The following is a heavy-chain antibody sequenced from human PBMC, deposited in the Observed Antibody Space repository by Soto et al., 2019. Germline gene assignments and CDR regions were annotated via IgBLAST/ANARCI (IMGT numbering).Heavy chain of an antibody. J-gene: IGHJ6*03. Sequence: GGSLRLSCAASGFTFSSYAMSWVRQAPGKGLEWVSAISGSGGSTYYADSVKGRFTISRDNSKNTLYLQMNSLRAEETAVYYCAKEGPGVAAAVFEFRAYYYYMDVWGKGTTVTVSS. V-gene: IGHV3-23*01. CDR1: GFTFSSYA. CDR2: ISGSGGST. D-gene: IGHD6-13*01. CDR3: AKEGPGVAAAVFEFRAYYYYMDV.